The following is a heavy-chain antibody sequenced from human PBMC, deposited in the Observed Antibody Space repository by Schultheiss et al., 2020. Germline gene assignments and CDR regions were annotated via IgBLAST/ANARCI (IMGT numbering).Heavy chain of an antibody. V-gene: IGHV3-53*01. CDR3: AKDLAYCGGDCYSY. D-gene: IGHD2-21*02. CDR2: IYSGGST. CDR1: GFTVSSNY. J-gene: IGHJ4*02. Sequence: GESLRLSCAASGFTVSSNYMSWVRQAPGKGLEWVSVIYSGGSTYYADSVKGRFTISRDNSKNTLYLQMNSLRAEDTAVYYCAKDLAYCGGDCYSYWGQGTLVTVSS.